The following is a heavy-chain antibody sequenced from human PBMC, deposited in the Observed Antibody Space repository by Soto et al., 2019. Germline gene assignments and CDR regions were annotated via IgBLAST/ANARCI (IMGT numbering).Heavy chain of an antibody. CDR2: ISSSGSTI. CDR1: GFTFSSYE. V-gene: IGHV3-48*03. Sequence: HPGGSLRLSCAASGFTFSSYEMNWVRQAPGKGLEWVSYISSSGSTIYYADSVKGRFTISRDNAKNSLYLQMNSLRAEDTAVYYCARWKRAYYYYGMDVWGQGTTVTVSS. D-gene: IGHD1-1*01. J-gene: IGHJ6*02. CDR3: ARWKRAYYYYGMDV.